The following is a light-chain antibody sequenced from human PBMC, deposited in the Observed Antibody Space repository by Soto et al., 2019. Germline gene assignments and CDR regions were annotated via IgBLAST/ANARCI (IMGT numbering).Light chain of an antibody. CDR3: QQYGSSPRT. Sequence: EIVLTQSPGTLSLYPGERATLYCRASQSVSSSYLAWYQQKPGQAPRLLIYGASSRATGIPDRFSGSGSGTDFTLTISRLEPEDFAVFYCQQYGSSPRTFGQGTKVDIK. V-gene: IGKV3-20*01. CDR2: GAS. CDR1: QSVSSSY. J-gene: IGKJ1*01.